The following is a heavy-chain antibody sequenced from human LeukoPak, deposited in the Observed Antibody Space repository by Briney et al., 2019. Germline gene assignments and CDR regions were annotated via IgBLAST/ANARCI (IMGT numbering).Heavy chain of an antibody. J-gene: IGHJ4*02. CDR2: INHSGST. CDR1: GGSISGYY. CDR3: ARGAPKPYYYGSGSYYNGPGFDY. Sequence: PSETLSLTCTVSGGSISGYYWSWIRQPPGKGLEWIGEINHSGSTNYNPSLKSRVTISVDTSKNQFSLKLSSVTAADTAVYYCARGAPKPYYYGSGSYYNGPGFDYWGQGTLVTVSS. D-gene: IGHD3-10*01. V-gene: IGHV4-34*01.